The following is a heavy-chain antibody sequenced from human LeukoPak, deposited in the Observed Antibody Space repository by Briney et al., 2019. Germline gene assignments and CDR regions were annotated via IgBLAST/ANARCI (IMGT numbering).Heavy chain of an antibody. V-gene: IGHV3-9*01. D-gene: IGHD1-26*01. J-gene: IGHJ4*02. Sequence: GRSLRLSCAASGFPFDDKAMHWVRQAPGKGLEWVAGISRNSDSTGYADSVKGRFTISRDNAKNSLYLQMNSLRAEDTALYYCVKDIGSGSYRYGGYFDYWGQGTLVTVSS. CDR1: GFPFDDKA. CDR3: VKDIGSGSYRYGGYFDY. CDR2: ISRNSDST.